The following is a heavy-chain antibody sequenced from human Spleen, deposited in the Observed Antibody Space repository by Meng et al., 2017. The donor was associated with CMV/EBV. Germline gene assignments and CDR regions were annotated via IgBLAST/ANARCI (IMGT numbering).Heavy chain of an antibody. D-gene: IGHD5-18*01. CDR2: ITWSGDRT. CDR1: GFTFDDFM. J-gene: IGHJ4*01. Sequence: GESLQISCAASGFTFDDFMMYWVRQAPGKGLEWVSLITWSGDRTSYADSVKGRFTISRDNSKNFLYLEMISLRSEDTALYYCAKGRGYSYALPFDFWGRGTLVTVSS. V-gene: IGHV3-43*01. CDR3: AKGRGYSYALPFDF.